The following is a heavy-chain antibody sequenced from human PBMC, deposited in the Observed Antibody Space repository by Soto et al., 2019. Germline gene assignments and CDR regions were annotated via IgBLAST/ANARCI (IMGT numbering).Heavy chain of an antibody. D-gene: IGHD2-2*01. CDR2: IFSSDDK. J-gene: IGHJ5*02. CDR3: ALIKDCSRTDCYLASFDP. CDR1: GLSLSNGKLR. V-gene: IGHV2-26*01. Sequence: SGPTLVNPTETLTLTCTVSGLSLSNGKLRVSCNRQPPGKALEWLAHIFSSDDKAYSTSLRSRLSISKDTARSQVVLTMTNLDPMDSATYYCALIKDCSRTDCYLASFDPWGQGTLVTVSS.